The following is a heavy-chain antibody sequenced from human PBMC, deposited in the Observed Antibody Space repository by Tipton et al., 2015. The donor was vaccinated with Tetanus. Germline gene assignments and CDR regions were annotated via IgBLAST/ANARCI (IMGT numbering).Heavy chain of an antibody. CDR1: GASISSGGYF. J-gene: IGHJ5*02. CDR2: IYHTGAA. D-gene: IGHD6-13*01. CDR3: ARDFGSNHNWFDP. V-gene: IGHV4-31*03. Sequence: TLSLTCSVSGASISSGGYFWNWIRHRPGKGLEWIGYIYHTGAAHYNPSLKSRVTLSVDMSKNQFFLKMISMTAADTAVYFCARDFGSNHNWFDPWGQGTPVTVSS.